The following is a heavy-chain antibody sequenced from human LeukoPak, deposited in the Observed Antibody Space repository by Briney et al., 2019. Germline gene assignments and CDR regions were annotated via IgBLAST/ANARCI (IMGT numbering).Heavy chain of an antibody. CDR1: GFTFSSYA. D-gene: IGHD3-3*01. CDR3: ARESNTIFGVVPGDY. J-gene: IGHJ4*02. CDR2: ISYDGSNK. Sequence: PGGSLRLSCAASGFTFSSYAMHWVRQAPGKGLEWVAVISYDGSNKYYADSVKGRFTISRDNSKNTLYLQMNSLRAEDTAVYYCARESNTIFGVVPGDYWGQGTLVTVSS. V-gene: IGHV3-30-3*01.